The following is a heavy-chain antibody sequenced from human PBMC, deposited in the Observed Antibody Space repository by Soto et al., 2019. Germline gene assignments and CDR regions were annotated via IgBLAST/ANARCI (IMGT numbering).Heavy chain of an antibody. V-gene: IGHV3-33*01. J-gene: IGHJ4*02. CDR1: GFTFNTYG. CDR3: ARDNGTTWYGPIDY. D-gene: IGHD6-13*01. Sequence: QVQLVESGGGAVQPGRSLRLSCAASGFTFNTYGMHWVRQAPGKGLEWVAVMWYGGSNEFCADSVKGRFTISRDNSKNTLYLQMNSLRDEDTAIYYCARDNGTTWYGPIDYWGQGTLVTVSS. CDR2: MWYGGSNE.